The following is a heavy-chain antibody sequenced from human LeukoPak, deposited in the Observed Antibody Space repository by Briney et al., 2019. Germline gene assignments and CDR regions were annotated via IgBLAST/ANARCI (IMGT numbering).Heavy chain of an antibody. CDR2: INPNSGGT. V-gene: IGHV1-2*06. CDR3: ARDYCSSTSCYEYYMDV. Sequence: SVKVSCKASGYTFTGYYMHWVPQAPGQGLEWIGRINPNSGGTNYAQKFQGRVTMTRDTSISTAYMELSRLRSDDTAVYYCARDYCSSTSCYEYYMDVWGKGTTVTVSS. CDR1: GYTFTGYY. J-gene: IGHJ6*03. D-gene: IGHD2-2*01.